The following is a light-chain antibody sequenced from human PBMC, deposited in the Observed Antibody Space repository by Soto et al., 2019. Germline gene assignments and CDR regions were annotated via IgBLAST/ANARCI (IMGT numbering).Light chain of an antibody. CDR1: FSDVGGYDY. Sequence: QCVLTQPASVSGSPGQSIAISCTGTFSDVGGYDYVSWYQQHPDKAPKLMIYEVTKRPSGVSNRFSGSKSGNTASLTISGLQPKDEADYYCSSHTSGSTRVFGSGTKVTVL. CDR2: EVT. J-gene: IGLJ1*01. V-gene: IGLV2-14*01. CDR3: SSHTSGSTRV.